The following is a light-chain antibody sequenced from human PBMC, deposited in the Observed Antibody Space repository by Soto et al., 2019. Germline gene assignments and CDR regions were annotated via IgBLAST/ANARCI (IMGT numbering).Light chain of an antibody. CDR1: SSDVGGHDY. Sequence: QSALTQPASVSGSPGQSITISCTGTSSDVGGHDYVSWYQQHPGKAPKLMIYDVSNRPSGVSNRFSGSKSGNTASLTISGLQAEDEADYYCSSYTSSSTYVFGTGTQLTVL. CDR3: SSYTSSSTYV. J-gene: IGLJ1*01. V-gene: IGLV2-14*01. CDR2: DVS.